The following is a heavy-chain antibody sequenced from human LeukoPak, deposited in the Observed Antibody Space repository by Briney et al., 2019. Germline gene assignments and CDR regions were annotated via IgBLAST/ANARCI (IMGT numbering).Heavy chain of an antibody. V-gene: IGHV1-2*02. Sequence: ASVKVSCKASGYTFTGYYMHWVRQAPGQGLEWMGWINPNSGGTNYAQKFQGRVTMTRDTSTSTVYMELSSLRSEDTAVYYCARELLTYYYDSSGLLDYWGQGTLVTVSS. D-gene: IGHD3-22*01. CDR2: INPNSGGT. J-gene: IGHJ4*02. CDR3: ARELLTYYYDSSGLLDY. CDR1: GYTFTGYY.